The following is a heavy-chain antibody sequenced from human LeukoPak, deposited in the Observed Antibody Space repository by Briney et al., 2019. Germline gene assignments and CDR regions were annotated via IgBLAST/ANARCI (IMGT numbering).Heavy chain of an antibody. CDR1: GGSISSGGYY. D-gene: IGHD3-10*01. V-gene: IGHV4-31*03. J-gene: IGHJ4*02. CDR2: IYYSGST. Sequence: SETLSLTCTVSGGSISSGGYYWSWIRQHPGKGLEWIGYIYYSGSTYYNPSLKSRVTISVDTSKNQFSLKLSSVTAADTAMYYCARDKPYGSGSYIDYWGQGTLVTVSS. CDR3: ARDKPYGSGSYIDY.